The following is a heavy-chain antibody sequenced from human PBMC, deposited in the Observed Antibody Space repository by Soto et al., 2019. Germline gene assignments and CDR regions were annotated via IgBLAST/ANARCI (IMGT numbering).Heavy chain of an antibody. V-gene: IGHV4-31*03. Sequence: SETLSLTCTVSGGSISSGGYYWSWIRQHPGKGLEWIGYIYYSGSTYYNPSLKSRVTISVDTSKNQFSLKLSSVTAAHTAVYYCARGCRRSPGMDVWGQGTKVTVSS. CDR1: GGSISSGGYY. D-gene: IGHD2-8*01. J-gene: IGHJ6*02. CDR3: ARGCRRSPGMDV. CDR2: IYYSGST.